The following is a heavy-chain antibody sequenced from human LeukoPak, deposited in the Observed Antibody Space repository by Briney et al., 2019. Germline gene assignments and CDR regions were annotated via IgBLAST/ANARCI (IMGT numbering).Heavy chain of an antibody. J-gene: IGHJ4*02. CDR1: GFTFSSYA. V-gene: IGHV3-21*01. D-gene: IGHD2-21*02. CDR2: ISSSSSYI. CDR3: ARDFVPYCGGDCYSVPDY. Sequence: NPGGSLRLSCAASGFTFSSYAMSWVRQVPGKGLEWVSSISSSSSYIYYADSVKGRFTISRDNAKNSLYLQMNSLRAEDTAVYYCARDFVPYCGGDCYSVPDYWGQGTLVTVSS.